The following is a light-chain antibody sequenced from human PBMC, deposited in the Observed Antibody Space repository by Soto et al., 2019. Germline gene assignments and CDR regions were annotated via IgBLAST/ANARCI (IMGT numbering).Light chain of an antibody. CDR1: SSDVGGYNY. V-gene: IGLV2-14*01. J-gene: IGLJ2*01. CDR2: DVS. CDR3: GSYTSSRSVI. Sequence: QSALTQPASVSGSPGQSITISCTGTSSDVGGYNYVSWYQQHPGKAPKLMIYDVSNRPSGVSNRFSGSKSGNTASLTISGHRAEDDADYYCGSYTSSRSVIFGGGSKLTVL.